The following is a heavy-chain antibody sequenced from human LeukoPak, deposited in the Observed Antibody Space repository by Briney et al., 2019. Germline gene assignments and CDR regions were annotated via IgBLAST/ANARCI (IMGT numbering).Heavy chain of an antibody. J-gene: IGHJ1*01. CDR3: ARGPHLDILTVSSLQH. CDR2: IIPIFGTA. D-gene: IGHD3-9*01. V-gene: IGHV1-69*13. Sequence: ASVKVSCKASGGTFSSYAISWVRQAPGQGLEWMGGIIPIFGTANYAQKFQGRVTITADESTSTAYMELSSLRSEDTAVYYCARGPHLDILTVSSLQHWGQGTLITVSS. CDR1: GGTFSSYA.